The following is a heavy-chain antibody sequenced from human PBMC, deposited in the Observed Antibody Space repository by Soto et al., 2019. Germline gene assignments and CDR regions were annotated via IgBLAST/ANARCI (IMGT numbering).Heavy chain of an antibody. CDR1: GFTFSSYA. CDR3: AKTYGVKRGLNYYSYGIDV. Sequence: PWGSLRLSCAASGFTFSSYAMSWVRQAPGKGLEWVSAISGSGGSTYYADSVKGRFTISRDNSKNTLYLQMNSLRAEDTAVYYCAKTYGVKRGLNYYSYGIDVWGQGNTVTLSS. CDR2: ISGSGGST. J-gene: IGHJ6*02. D-gene: IGHD4-17*01. V-gene: IGHV3-23*01.